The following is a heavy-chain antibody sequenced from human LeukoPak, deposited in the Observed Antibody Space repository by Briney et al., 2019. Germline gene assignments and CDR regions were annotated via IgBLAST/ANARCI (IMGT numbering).Heavy chain of an antibody. CDR3: ARAPSRRLLKNWFDP. CDR1: GGSISSSNYY. D-gene: IGHD2-15*01. Sequence: SQTLSLTCTVSGGSISSSNYYWNWIRQPAGKGLEWIGRIYLSGSANYNPSLRSRVTISVDTSKNQFSLKLSSVTAADTAVYYCARAPSRRLLKNWFDPWGQGTLVTVSS. CDR2: IYLSGSA. J-gene: IGHJ5*02. V-gene: IGHV4-61*02.